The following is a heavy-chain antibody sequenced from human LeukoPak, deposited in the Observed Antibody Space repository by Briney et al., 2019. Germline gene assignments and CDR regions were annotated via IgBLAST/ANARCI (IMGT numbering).Heavy chain of an antibody. D-gene: IGHD2-15*01. Sequence: PGGSLRLSCAASGFTFNSYWMSWVRQAPEKGLEWLANIRQDGSDKQHVDSVKGRFTISRDNAKNSLYLQMNSLSAEDTAVYYCARHSRGSPIDDWGQGTLVTVSS. V-gene: IGHV3-7*01. J-gene: IGHJ4*02. CDR2: IRQDGSDK. CDR3: ARHSRGSPIDD. CDR1: GFTFNSYW.